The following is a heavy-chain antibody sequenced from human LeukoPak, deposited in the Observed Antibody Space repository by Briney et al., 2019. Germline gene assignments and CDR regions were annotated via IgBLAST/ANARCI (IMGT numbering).Heavy chain of an antibody. Sequence: GGFLRLSCAASGFTVSSNYMSWVRQAPGKGLEWVSLIYSGGSTYYADSVKGRFTISRDNSKNTLYLQMNSLRAEDTAVYYCARGRSGSYYHYFDYWGQGTLVTVSS. CDR1: GFTVSSNY. V-gene: IGHV3-66*01. CDR3: ARGRSGSYYHYFDY. J-gene: IGHJ4*02. D-gene: IGHD3-10*01. CDR2: IYSGGST.